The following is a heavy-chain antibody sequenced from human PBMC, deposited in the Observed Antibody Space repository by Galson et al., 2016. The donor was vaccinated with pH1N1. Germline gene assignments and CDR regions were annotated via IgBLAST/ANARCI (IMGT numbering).Heavy chain of an antibody. Sequence: SLRLSCAASGFTFSHYWMSWVRQAPGKGLEWVAFIGYDGNNKYYADSVKGRFTISRDNSKNTLYLQMNSLRTEDTALYYCAKDRTTTRNDGDYWGQGTLVTVSS. CDR1: GFTFSHYW. CDR3: AKDRTTTRNDGDY. CDR2: IGYDGNNK. D-gene: IGHD1-1*01. V-gene: IGHV3-30*02. J-gene: IGHJ4*02.